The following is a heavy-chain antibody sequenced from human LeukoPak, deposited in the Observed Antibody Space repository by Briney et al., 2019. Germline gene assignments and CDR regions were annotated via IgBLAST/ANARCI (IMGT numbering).Heavy chain of an antibody. CDR1: GFPFSSYA. D-gene: IGHD2/OR15-2a*01. CDR2: ISGSGGST. Sequence: GPLSLSFAAPGFPFSSYAMSWVRPAPGKGLEWVSAISGSGGSTYYADSVKGRFTIPRDNSKNTLYLQMNSLRAEDTAVYYCAKEVIVWSSRGQGTLVTVSS. V-gene: IGHV3-23*01. J-gene: IGHJ4*02. CDR3: AKEVIVWSS.